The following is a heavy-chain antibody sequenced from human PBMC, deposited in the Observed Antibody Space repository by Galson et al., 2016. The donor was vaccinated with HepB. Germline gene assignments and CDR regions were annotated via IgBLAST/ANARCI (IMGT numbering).Heavy chain of an antibody. D-gene: IGHD3-3*01. J-gene: IGHJ4*02. CDR2: ISSTSHST. CDR1: GFTFSTSA. V-gene: IGHV3-23*01. Sequence: SLRLSCAASGFTFSTSAKSWVRQAPGQGLEWVSAISSTSHSTYYADSVKGRFTISRDNAKNTLFLQMDSLKIDDTAVYYCAKGWSGPDSWGQGTLVTVSS. CDR3: AKGWSGPDS.